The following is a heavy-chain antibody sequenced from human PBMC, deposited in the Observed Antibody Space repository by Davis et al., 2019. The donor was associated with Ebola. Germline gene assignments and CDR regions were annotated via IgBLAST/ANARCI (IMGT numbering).Heavy chain of an antibody. V-gene: IGHV3-33*01. CDR1: GFTFSSYG. Sequence: GGSLRLSCAASGFTFSSYGMHWVRQAPGKGLEWVAVIWYDGSNKYYADSVKGRFTISRDNSKNTLYLQMNSLRAEDTAVYYCARDRNVTTVPYYYGMDVWGQGTTVTVSS. CDR3: ARDRNVTTVPYYYGMDV. CDR2: IWYDGSNK. J-gene: IGHJ6*02. D-gene: IGHD1-14*01.